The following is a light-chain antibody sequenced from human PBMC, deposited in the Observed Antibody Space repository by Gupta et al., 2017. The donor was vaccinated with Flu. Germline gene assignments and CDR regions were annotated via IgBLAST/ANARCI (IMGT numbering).Light chain of an antibody. V-gene: IGKV4-1*01. CDR1: QSVLYSSNNKNY. CDR3: QQYYSTPRT. Sequence: DIVMTQSPDSLAVSLGERATINCKSSQSVLYSSNNKNYLAWYQQKPGQPPKLLIYGASTRESGVPDRCSGSGSGTDFTLTISSLQAEDVAVYYCQQYYSTPRTFGQGTKVEIK. J-gene: IGKJ1*01. CDR2: GAS.